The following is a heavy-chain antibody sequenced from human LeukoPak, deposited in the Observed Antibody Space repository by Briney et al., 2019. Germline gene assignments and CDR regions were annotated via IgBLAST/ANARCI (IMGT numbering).Heavy chain of an antibody. CDR2: VSGDGVRT. V-gene: IGHV3-23*01. CDR1: GFIFSNYA. CDR3: AKEQDNQLLLSHFDY. D-gene: IGHD2-2*01. J-gene: IGHJ4*02. Sequence: GGSLRLSCTGFIFSNYAVSWVRQAPGKGLEWVSAVSGDGVRTFYADSVKGRFTISRDNSMSTVSLQMNSLRAEDTAMYYCAKEQDNQLLLSHFDYWGQGILVTVSS.